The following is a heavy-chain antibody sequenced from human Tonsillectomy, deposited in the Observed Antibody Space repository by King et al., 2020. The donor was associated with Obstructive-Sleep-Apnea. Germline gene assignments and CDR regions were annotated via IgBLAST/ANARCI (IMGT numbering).Heavy chain of an antibody. CDR1: GDSISSYY. Sequence: VQLQESGPGLVKPSETLSLTCTVSGDSISSYYWGWIRQPPGKGLEWLGYIFYTRNTNYNPSLKSRLTISADTSKNQVSLKLGSVSAADTAMYYCARLKQPDDDFDIWGQGTMATVSS. V-gene: IGHV4-59*08. CDR2: IFYTRNT. J-gene: IGHJ3*02. CDR3: ARLKQPDDDFDI.